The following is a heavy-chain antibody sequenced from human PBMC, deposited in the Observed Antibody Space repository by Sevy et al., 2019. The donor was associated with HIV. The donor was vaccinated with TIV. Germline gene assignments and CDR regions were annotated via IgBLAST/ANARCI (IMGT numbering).Heavy chain of an antibody. Sequence: GGSLRISFTASGFTFSSYEMNWVRQAPGKGLEWVSYISNSGSTIHYSDSVKGRFTISRDNAKNSLYLQMNSLRAEDTAVSYCARDLPPSATTVPHFDYWGRGTLVTVSS. CDR2: ISNSGSTI. CDR1: GFTFSSYE. CDR3: ARDLPPSATTVPHFDY. V-gene: IGHV3-48*03. D-gene: IGHD4-17*01. J-gene: IGHJ4*02.